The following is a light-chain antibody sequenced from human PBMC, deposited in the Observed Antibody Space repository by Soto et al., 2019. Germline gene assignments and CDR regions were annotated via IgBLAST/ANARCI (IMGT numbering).Light chain of an antibody. Sequence: QSVLTQPPSASGTPGQRVTISCSGSRSNIGSQYVYWYQQVPGTAPKLLIYRNNQRPSGVPDRFSGSKSGTSASLAISGLRSEDEADYYCSTWYASLSGWVFGGGTKLTVL. CDR2: RNN. CDR3: STWYASLSGWV. J-gene: IGLJ3*02. V-gene: IGLV1-47*01. CDR1: RSNIGSQY.